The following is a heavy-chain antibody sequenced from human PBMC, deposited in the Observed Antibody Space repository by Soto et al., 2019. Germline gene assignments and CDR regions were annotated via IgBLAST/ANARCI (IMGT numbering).Heavy chain of an antibody. CDR3: ARVERGTATTVVDAFDI. CDR2: MSHSGGT. V-gene: IGHV4-34*01. J-gene: IGHJ3*02. D-gene: IGHD1-1*01. CDR1: GGFVSSGSYY. Sequence: QVQLQQWGAGLLKPSENLSLTCAVYGGFVSSGSYYWSWIRQPPGKGLEWIGEMSHSGGTHFNPSLKSRVTISVATSKNLFSLYMTSVTAADSALYYCARVERGTATTVVDAFDIWGPGTMVTVSS.